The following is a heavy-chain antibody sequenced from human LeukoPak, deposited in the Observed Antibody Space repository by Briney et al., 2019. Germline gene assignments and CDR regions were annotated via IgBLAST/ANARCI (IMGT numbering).Heavy chain of an antibody. CDR2: INHSGST. D-gene: IGHD5-18*01. Sequence: SETLSLTCAVYGGSFRGYYWSWIRQPPAKGLEWIGEINHSGSTNYNPSLKSRVTISVDTSKNQFSLKLSSVTAADTAVYYCARVPRYGYEDYWGQGTLVTVSS. V-gene: IGHV4-34*01. J-gene: IGHJ4*02. CDR3: ARVPRYGYEDY. CDR1: GGSFRGYY.